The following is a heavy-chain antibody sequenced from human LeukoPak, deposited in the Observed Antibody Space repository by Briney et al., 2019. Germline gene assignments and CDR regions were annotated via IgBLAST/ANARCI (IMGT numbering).Heavy chain of an antibody. D-gene: IGHD3-10*01. Sequence: GGALRVSCTAPVFTLSTYWIKSVRESLGGGLVWVAIIKGDGSTTTYADSVKGRFTISRDNAKNTAYLQMNSLRDEDTAVYFCARDYAGSPDYWGQGTLVTVSA. CDR2: IKGDGSTT. V-gene: IGHV3-74*03. CDR1: VFTLSTYW. CDR3: ARDYAGSPDY. J-gene: IGHJ4*02.